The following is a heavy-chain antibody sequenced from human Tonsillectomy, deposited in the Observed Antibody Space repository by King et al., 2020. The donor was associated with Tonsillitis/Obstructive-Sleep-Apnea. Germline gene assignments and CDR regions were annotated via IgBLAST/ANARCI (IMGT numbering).Heavy chain of an antibody. D-gene: IGHD2-2*01. J-gene: IGHJ5*02. CDR1: GGSISSYY. Sequence: VQLQESGPGLVKPSETLSLTCTVSGGSISSYYWSWIRQPPGKGLEWIGYIYYSGSTNYNPSLKSRVTISVDTSKNQFSLKLSSVTAADTAVYYCARIPLGYCSSTSCLGSWFDPWGQGTLVTVSS. CDR2: IYYSGST. V-gene: IGHV4-59*08. CDR3: ARIPLGYCSSTSCLGSWFDP.